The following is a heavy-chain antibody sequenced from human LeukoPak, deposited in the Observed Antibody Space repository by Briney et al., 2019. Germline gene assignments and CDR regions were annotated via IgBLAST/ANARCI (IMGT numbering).Heavy chain of an antibody. CDR1: GGSFSGYY. D-gene: IGHD6-13*01. V-gene: IGHV4-34*01. CDR3: ARQKAIAAAAVGWFDP. J-gene: IGHJ5*02. CDR2: INHSGST. Sequence: SETLSLTCAVYGGSFSGYYWSWIRQPPGKGLEWIGEINHSGSTNYNPSLKSRVTISVDTSKNQFSLKLSSATAADTAVYYCARQKAIAAAAVGWFDPWGQGTLVTVSS.